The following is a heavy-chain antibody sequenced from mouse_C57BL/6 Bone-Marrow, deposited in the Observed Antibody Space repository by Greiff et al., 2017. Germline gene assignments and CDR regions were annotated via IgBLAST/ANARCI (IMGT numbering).Heavy chain of an antibody. D-gene: IGHD2-1*01. V-gene: IGHV1-81*01. Sequence: VKLMESGAELARPGASVKLSCKASGYTFTSYGISWVKQRTGQGLEWIGEIYPRSGNTYYNEKFKGKATLTADKSSSTAYMELRSLTSEDSAVYFCARYGYGNYPHYFDYWGQGTTLTVSS. CDR1: GYTFTSYG. CDR3: ARYGYGNYPHYFDY. CDR2: IYPRSGNT. J-gene: IGHJ2*01.